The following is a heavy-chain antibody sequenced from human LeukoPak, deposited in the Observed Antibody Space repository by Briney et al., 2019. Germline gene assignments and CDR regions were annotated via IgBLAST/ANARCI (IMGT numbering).Heavy chain of an antibody. V-gene: IGHV3-11*04. D-gene: IGHD1-26*01. CDR3: ARGVEYYIVGATNLDY. CDR2: IGGSGSTKYYADSK. J-gene: IGHJ4*02. CDR1: GFTFSDYY. Sequence: GGSLRLSCAASGFTFSDYYMSWIRQAPGKGLEWVSYIGGSGSTKYYADSKYYADSVKGRFTISRDNAKNSLYLQMNSLRAEDTAIYYCARGVEYYIVGATNLDYWGQGSLVTVSS.